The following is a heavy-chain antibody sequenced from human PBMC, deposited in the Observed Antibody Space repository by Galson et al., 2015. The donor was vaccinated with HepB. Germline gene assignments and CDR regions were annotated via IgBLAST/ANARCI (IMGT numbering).Heavy chain of an antibody. CDR3: ARAPPISFGELFQPLTF. D-gene: IGHD3-10*01. CDR1: GYTFTNYN. Sequence: SVKVSCKASGYTFTNYNIHWVRRAPGQSLEWMGWINTATGRTKYSQNFQGTVTITRDTSASTAYMELSRLRSEDTAVYYCARAPPISFGELFQPLTFWGRGTLVTVSS. V-gene: IGHV1-3*04. J-gene: IGHJ4*02. CDR2: INTATGRT.